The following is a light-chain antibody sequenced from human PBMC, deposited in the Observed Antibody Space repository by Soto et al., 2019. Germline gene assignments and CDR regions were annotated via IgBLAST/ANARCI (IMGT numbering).Light chain of an antibody. CDR1: DNDVGRYDY. V-gene: IGLV2-8*01. CDR3: MSYVGGNSVA. CDR2: EVS. Sequence: QSALTQPPSASGSPGMSVTLSCSGTDNDVGRYDYVSWYQQHPGKAPKLLIYEVSKRPSGVPDRFSASKSGNTASLTVSGLQGEDDADYYCMSYVGGNSVAFGGGTQLTVL. J-gene: IGLJ2*01.